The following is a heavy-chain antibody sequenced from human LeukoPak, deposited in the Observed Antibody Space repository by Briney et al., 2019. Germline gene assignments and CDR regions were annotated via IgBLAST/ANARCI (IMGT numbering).Heavy chain of an antibody. D-gene: IGHD6-19*01. J-gene: IGHJ4*02. CDR3: ARAGGWWQSYYFDY. Sequence: SGGSLRLSCAASGFTVSSNYMSWVRQAPGKGLEWVSVIYSGGSTYYAASVKGRFTISRDNSKNTLYLQMNSLRAEDTAVYYCARAGGWWQSYYFDYWGQGTLVTVSS. V-gene: IGHV3-53*01. CDR1: GFTVSSNY. CDR2: IYSGGST.